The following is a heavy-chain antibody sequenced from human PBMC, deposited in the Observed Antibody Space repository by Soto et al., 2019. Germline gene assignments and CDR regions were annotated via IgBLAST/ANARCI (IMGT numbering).Heavy chain of an antibody. CDR2: ISYDGSNK. CDR3: AKDYSEDMLAGDY. V-gene: IGHV3-30*18. D-gene: IGHD3-16*01. J-gene: IGHJ4*02. CDR1: GFTFSSYG. Sequence: QVQLVESGGGVVQPGRSLRLSCAASGFTFSSYGMHWVRQAPGKGLEWVAVISYDGSNKYYADSVKGRFTISRDNSKNTLYLQMNSLRAEDTAVYYCAKDYSEDMLAGDYWGQGTLVTVSS.